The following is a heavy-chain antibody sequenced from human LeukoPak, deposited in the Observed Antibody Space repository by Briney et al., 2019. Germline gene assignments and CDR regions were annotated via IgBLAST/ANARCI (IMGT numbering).Heavy chain of an antibody. Sequence: SENLSLTCTVPGGSISSYYWSWIRQPAGKGLEWIGRIYTSGSTNYNPSLKSRVTMSVDTSKNQFSLKLSSVTAADTAVYYCARTIPHSSGWYSWDYYYYGMDVWGQGTTVTVSS. D-gene: IGHD6-19*01. J-gene: IGHJ6*02. CDR2: IYTSGST. CDR1: GGSISSYY. V-gene: IGHV4-4*07. CDR3: ARTIPHSSGWYSWDYYYYGMDV.